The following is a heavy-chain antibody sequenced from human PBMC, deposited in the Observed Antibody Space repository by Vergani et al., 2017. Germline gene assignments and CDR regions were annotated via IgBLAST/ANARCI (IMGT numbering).Heavy chain of an antibody. CDR2: MNPNSGNT. J-gene: IGHJ5*02. Sequence: QVQLVQPGAELKKPGASVKVSCKASGYTFSSYDINWVRQATGQGLEWMGWMNPNSGNTGYAQKFQGRVTMTRNTSISTAYMELSSLRSEDTAVYYCARRYYDFWSGYSKYWFDPWGQGTLVTVSS. CDR1: GYTFSSYD. D-gene: IGHD3-3*01. CDR3: ARRYYDFWSGYSKYWFDP. V-gene: IGHV1-8*01.